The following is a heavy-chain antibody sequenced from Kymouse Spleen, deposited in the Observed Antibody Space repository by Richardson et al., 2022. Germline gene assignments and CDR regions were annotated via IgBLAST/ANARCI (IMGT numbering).Heavy chain of an antibody. CDR1: GYTFTGYY. CDR2: INPNSGGT. D-gene: IGHD3-10*01. CDR3: ARDNGSGSYYPVFDY. Sequence: QVQLVQSGAEVKKPGASVKVSCKASGYTFTGYYMHWVRQAPGQGLEWMGWINPNSGGTNYAQKFQGWVTMTRDTSISTAYMELSRLRSDDTAVYYCARDNGSGSYYPVFDYWGQGTLVTVSS. V-gene: IGHV1-2*04. J-gene: IGHJ4*02.